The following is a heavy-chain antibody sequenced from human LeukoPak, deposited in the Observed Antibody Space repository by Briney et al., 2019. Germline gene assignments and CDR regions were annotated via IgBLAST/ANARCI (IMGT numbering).Heavy chain of an antibody. V-gene: IGHV4-59*10. CDR3: ATYIRSHNGPGGYYSYYMDV. CDR1: GDSMSDSY. CDR2: LYASGSP. D-gene: IGHD2-8*01. Sequence: SETLSLPCTVSGDSMSDSYWSWLRQPAGKGLEWIGRLYASGSPNHNPSLKSRVTLSVDTSSNQSSLTLSSVSAADTAVYHGATYIRSHNGPGGYYSYYMDVWGKGTTVTVSS. J-gene: IGHJ6*03.